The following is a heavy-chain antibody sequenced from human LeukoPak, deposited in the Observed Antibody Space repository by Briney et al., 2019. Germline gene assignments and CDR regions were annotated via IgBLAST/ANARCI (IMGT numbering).Heavy chain of an antibody. D-gene: IGHD3-22*01. CDR3: ARDRYDSSGYKVYYFDY. CDR1: GFTFSSYE. Sequence: GGSLRLSCAASGFTFSSYEMNWVRQAPGKGQEWVSYISSSGSTIYYADSVKGRFTISRDNAKNSLYLQMNSLRAEDTAVYYCARDRYDSSGYKVYYFDYWGQGTLVTVSS. CDR2: ISSSGSTI. J-gene: IGHJ4*02. V-gene: IGHV3-48*03.